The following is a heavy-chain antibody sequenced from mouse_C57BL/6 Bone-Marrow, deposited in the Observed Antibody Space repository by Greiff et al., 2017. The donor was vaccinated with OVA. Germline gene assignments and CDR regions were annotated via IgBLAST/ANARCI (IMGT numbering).Heavy chain of an antibody. V-gene: IGHV7-1*01. Sequence: EVKLVESGGGLVQSGRSLRLSCATSGFTFSDFYMEWVRQAPGKGLEWIAASRNKANDYTTEYSASVKGRFIVSRDTYQSILYLQMNALRAEDTAIYYCARDAGGTLDYWGQGTTLTVSS. CDR3: ARDAGGTLDY. J-gene: IGHJ2*01. D-gene: IGHD4-1*01. CDR2: SRNKANDYTT. CDR1: GFTFSDFY.